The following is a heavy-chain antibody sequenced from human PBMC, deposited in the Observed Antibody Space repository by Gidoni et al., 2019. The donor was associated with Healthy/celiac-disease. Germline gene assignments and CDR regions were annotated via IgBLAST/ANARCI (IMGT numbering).Heavy chain of an antibody. J-gene: IGHJ4*02. CDR3: ARVLYGDYASFDY. CDR2: IYYSGST. D-gene: IGHD4-17*01. V-gene: IGHV4-39*07. Sequence: QLQLQESGPGLVKPSETPSLPCTVSGVSISSSSYYWGWIRQPPGKGLEWIGSIYYSGSTYYNPALKRRVTISVDTSKNQFSQKLSSVTAAETAVYYCARVLYGDYASFDYWGQGTLVTVSS. CDR1: GVSISSSSYY.